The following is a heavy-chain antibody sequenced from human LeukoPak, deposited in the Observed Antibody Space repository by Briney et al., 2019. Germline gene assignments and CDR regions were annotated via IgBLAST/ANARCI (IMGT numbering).Heavy chain of an antibody. CDR2: ISYDGSNK. CDR1: GFTFRSYG. D-gene: IGHD1-26*01. Sequence: GGSLRLSCAGSGFTFRSYGMHLVRQAPGKGLEWVAVISYDGSNKYYADSVKGRFTISRENSKNTLYLQMNSLRAEDTAVYYCAKDVGFDYWGQGTLVSVSS. CDR3: AKDVGFDY. V-gene: IGHV3-30*18. J-gene: IGHJ4*02.